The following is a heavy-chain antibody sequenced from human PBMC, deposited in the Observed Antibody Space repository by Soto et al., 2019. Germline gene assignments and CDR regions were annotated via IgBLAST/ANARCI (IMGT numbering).Heavy chain of an antibody. J-gene: IGHJ5*02. D-gene: IGHD2-8*01. CDR2: ISYDGSNK. V-gene: IGHV3-30-3*01. CDR3: SRDSDMVEAISGWFDP. Sequence: PGGALRVSCAASGFTFSSYSMHWVRQAPGKGLEWVAVISYDGSNKYYADSVKGRFTISRDNSKNTLYLQMNSLRAEDTAVYYCSRDSDMVEAISGWFDPWVQGTLVTGSS. CDR1: GFTFSSYS.